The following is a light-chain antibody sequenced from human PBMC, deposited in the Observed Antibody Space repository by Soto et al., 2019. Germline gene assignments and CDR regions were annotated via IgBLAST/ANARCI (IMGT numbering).Light chain of an antibody. V-gene: IGKV1D-12*01. CDR3: HQANSFPIT. CDR1: QGISSW. CDR2: AAS. J-gene: IGKJ5*01. Sequence: DIQMTQSPSSVSASVGDRVTITCRASQGISSWLAWYQRKPGKAPKLLIYAASSLQSGVPSRFSGSGSGIDFTLTISSLQPEDFATYYCHQANSFPITFGQGTRLEIK.